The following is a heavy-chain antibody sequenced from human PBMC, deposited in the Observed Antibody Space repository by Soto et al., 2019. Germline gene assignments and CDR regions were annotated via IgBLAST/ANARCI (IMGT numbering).Heavy chain of an antibody. D-gene: IGHD3-16*01. V-gene: IGHV3-11*01. J-gene: IGHJ4*02. Sequence: QVHLEESGGGLVKPGGSLRLSCRASGFTFSDYYMSWIRQAPGKGLEWVADISNSGRITHHADSVEGRFTIYSDNAKDSLFLQLNNLRPKDSAIYYCARDHGGGGLTLEYWGQGTLVTVSS. CDR3: ARDHGGGGLTLEY. CDR2: ISNSGRIT. CDR1: GFTFSDYY.